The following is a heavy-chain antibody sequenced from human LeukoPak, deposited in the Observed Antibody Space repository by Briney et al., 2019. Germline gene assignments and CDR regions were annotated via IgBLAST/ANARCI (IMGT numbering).Heavy chain of an antibody. CDR2: IIPIFGTA. Sequence: SVKVSCKASGGTFSSYTISWVRQAPGQGLEWMGGIIPIFGTANYAQKFQGRVTITTDESTSTAYMELSSLRSEDTAVYYCARVAGATMAPYYMDVWGKGTTVTVSS. V-gene: IGHV1-69*05. D-gene: IGHD3-10*01. J-gene: IGHJ6*03. CDR3: ARVAGATMAPYYMDV. CDR1: GGTFSSYT.